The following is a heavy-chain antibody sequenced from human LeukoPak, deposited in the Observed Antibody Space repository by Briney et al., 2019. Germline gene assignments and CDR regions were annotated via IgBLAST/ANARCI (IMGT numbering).Heavy chain of an antibody. Sequence: GGSLRLSCAASGFTFSSYGMHWVRQAPGKGLEWVAFIRYDGSNKYYADSVKGRFTISRDNSKNTLYLQMNSLRAEDTAVYYCAKEYNWNDVHAFDIWGQGTMVTVSS. CDR3: AKEYNWNDVHAFDI. CDR2: IRYDGSNK. CDR1: GFTFSSYG. D-gene: IGHD1-20*01. V-gene: IGHV3-30*02. J-gene: IGHJ3*02.